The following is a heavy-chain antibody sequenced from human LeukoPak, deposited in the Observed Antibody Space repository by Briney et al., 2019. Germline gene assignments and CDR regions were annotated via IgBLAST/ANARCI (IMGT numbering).Heavy chain of an antibody. J-gene: IGHJ5*02. V-gene: IGHV1-2*02. CDR3: ARERADGFDRSAINWFDT. CDR1: GYPFNGYY. Sequence: GSVKVSCKASGYPFNGYYLHWVRQAPGQGLEWMGWVNPNNGDTNYAEKFEARVTMTRDTSINTSYLELTSLSSADTAVYYCARERADGFDRSAINWFDTWGPGTLVTVSS. D-gene: IGHD2-21*01. CDR2: VNPNNGDT.